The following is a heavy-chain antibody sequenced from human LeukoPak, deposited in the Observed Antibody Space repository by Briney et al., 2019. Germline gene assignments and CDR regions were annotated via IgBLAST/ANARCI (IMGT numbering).Heavy chain of an antibody. Sequence: ASVKVTCKASGYTFTGYYMHWVRQAPGQGLEWMGWINPTSGGTNYAQKFQGRVTMTRDPSISTAYMELGRLRSDDTAVYYCARDSITGYYYDSSGYELFDYWGQGTMVTVCS. V-gene: IGHV1-2*02. CDR1: GYTFTGYY. CDR3: ARDSITGYYYDSSGYELFDY. D-gene: IGHD3-22*01. CDR2: INPTSGGT. J-gene: IGHJ4*02.